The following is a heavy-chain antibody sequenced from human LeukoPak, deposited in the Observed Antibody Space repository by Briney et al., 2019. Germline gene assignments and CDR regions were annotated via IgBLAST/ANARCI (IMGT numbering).Heavy chain of an antibody. CDR3: AKAPGCSASSCYPIDY. D-gene: IGHD2-15*01. V-gene: IGHV3-23*01. CDR2: ISGTGSYT. Sequence: GGSLRLSCAASGFTFSSYAMSWVRQAPGKGLEWASSISGTGSYTYYADSVKGRFAISRDNSKNTLYLQMNSLRAEDTAVYYCAKAPGCSASSCYPIDYWGQGTLVTVSS. CDR1: GFTFSSYA. J-gene: IGHJ4*02.